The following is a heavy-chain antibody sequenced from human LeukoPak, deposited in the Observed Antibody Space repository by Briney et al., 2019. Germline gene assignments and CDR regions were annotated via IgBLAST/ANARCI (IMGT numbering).Heavy chain of an antibody. CDR3: ASYASGYNWLKV. CDR1: GHTFTNYY. D-gene: IGHD2-2*01. V-gene: IGHV1-2*02. CDR2: IHPNTGAT. J-gene: IGHJ5*02. Sequence: ASVKVSCKSSGHTFTNYYLHWARQAPGQGLEWLGWIHPNTGATNYAQKFQGKVTVTRDTSISTTYVELSRLTSADTAVYYCASYASGYNWLKVWGQGTLVTVSS.